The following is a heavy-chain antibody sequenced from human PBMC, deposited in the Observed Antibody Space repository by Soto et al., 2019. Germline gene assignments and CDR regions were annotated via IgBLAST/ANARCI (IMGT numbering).Heavy chain of an antibody. CDR1: GFTFSTYG. CDR3: ARGLLAGTDGHNSPDT. J-gene: IGHJ5*02. D-gene: IGHD1-7*01. Sequence: PGGSLRLSCVVSGFTFSTYGMHWVRQAPGKGLEWVTALSFDGSNKFYADSAKGRFTISRDNSKNTLFLQLNSLRAEDTAVYYCARGLLAGTDGHNSPDTCGQETLVTLS. V-gene: IGHV3-33*02. CDR2: LSFDGSNK.